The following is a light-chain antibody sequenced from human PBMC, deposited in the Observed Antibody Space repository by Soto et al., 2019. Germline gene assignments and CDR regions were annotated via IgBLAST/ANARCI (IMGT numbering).Light chain of an antibody. CDR1: QSVSSY. J-gene: IGKJ3*01. CDR2: DAS. V-gene: IGKV3-11*01. Sequence: EIVLTQSPATLSLPRGERATLSCRASQSVSSYLAWYQQKPGQAPRLLIYDASNRATGIPARFSGSGSGTDFTLTISSLEPEDFAVYYCQQRSNWPPRFTFGPGTKVDIK. CDR3: QQRSNWPPRFT.